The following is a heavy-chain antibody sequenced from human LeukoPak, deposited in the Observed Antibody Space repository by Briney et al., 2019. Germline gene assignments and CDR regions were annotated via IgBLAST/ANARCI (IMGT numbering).Heavy chain of an antibody. CDR3: ARVGHYYDSSGFISYYYGMDV. J-gene: IGHJ6*02. D-gene: IGHD3-22*01. V-gene: IGHV1-46*01. CDR1: GYTFTSYY. Sequence: ASVKVSCKASGYTFTSYYMHWVRQAPGQGLEWMGIINPSDGSTSYAQKFQGRVTMTRDTSTSTVYMELSSLRSEDTAVYYCARVGHYYDSSGFISYYYGMDVWGQGTTVTVSS. CDR2: INPSDGST.